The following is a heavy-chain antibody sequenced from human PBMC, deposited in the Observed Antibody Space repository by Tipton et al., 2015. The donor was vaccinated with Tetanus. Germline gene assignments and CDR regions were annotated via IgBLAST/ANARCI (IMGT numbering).Heavy chain of an antibody. J-gene: IGHJ4*02. CDR1: GFNFAIYG. CDR2: ISYNGANE. V-gene: IGHV3-30*18. CDR3: AEDRPVYSISPSPSVDS. D-gene: IGHD6-6*01. Sequence: SLRLSCVGSGFNFAIYGMHWVRQAPGKGLEWVATISYNGANEHYADSVKGRFTISRDISKNTMHLQMDNLRTEDTAVYYCAEDRPVYSISPSPSVDSWGQGTLVTVSS.